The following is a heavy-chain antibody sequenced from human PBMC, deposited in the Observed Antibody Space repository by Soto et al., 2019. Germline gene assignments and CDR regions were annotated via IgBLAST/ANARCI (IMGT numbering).Heavy chain of an antibody. CDR2: IIPMFGTA. V-gene: IGHV1-69*12. J-gene: IGHJ6*02. CDR1: GGTFSTDS. Sequence: QVQLVQSGAEVKKPGSSVKVSCKASGGTFSTDSISWVRQAPGQGLEWMGGIIPMFGTANNAQKFQGRVTITADESTNTAYMELSSLRSEDPAVYFCAEEIDGYYGMGVWGQGTTVTVAS. CDR3: AEEIDGYYGMGV.